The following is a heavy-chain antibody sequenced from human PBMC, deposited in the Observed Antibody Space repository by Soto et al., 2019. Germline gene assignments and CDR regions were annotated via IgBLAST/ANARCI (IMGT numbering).Heavy chain of an antibody. Sequence: SETLSLTCAVYGGSFSSYYWGWIRQPPGKGLEWIGSIYYSGSTYYNPSLKSRVTISVDTSKNQFSLKLTSVTAADTAVYYCARDKITGLFDYWGQGTPVTVSS. J-gene: IGHJ4*02. V-gene: IGHV4-34*01. CDR1: GGSFSSYY. D-gene: IGHD2-8*02. CDR2: IYYSGST. CDR3: ARDKITGLFDY.